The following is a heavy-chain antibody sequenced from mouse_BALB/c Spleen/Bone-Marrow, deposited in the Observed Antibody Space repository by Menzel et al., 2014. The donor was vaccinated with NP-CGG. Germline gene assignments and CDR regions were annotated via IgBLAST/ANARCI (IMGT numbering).Heavy chain of an antibody. V-gene: IGHV5-6-5*01. J-gene: IGHJ2*01. Sequence: DVKLVESGGGLVEPGGSLKLSCAASGFTFSSYAMSWVRQTPEKRLEWVASIISGGSTYYPDSVKGRSTISRDNARNILYLQMSSLRSEDTAMYYCARGGYYYFDSWGQGTTLTVSS. D-gene: IGHD1-2*01. CDR3: ARGGYYYFDS. CDR1: GFTFSSYA. CDR2: IISGGST.